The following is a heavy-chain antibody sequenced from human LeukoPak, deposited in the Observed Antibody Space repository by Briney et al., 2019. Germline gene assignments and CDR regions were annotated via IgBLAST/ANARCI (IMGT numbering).Heavy chain of an antibody. J-gene: IGHJ4*02. V-gene: IGHV1-18*01. CDR3: ARMYYDYVWGSYRYTEFDY. CDR2: ISAYNGNT. Sequence: ASVKVSCKASGYTFTRYGISWVRQAPGQGLEWMGWISAYNGNTNYAQKLQGRVTMTTDTSTSTAYMELRSLRSDDTAVYYCARMYYDYVWGSYRYTEFDYWGQGTLVTVSS. D-gene: IGHD3-16*02. CDR1: GYTFTRYG.